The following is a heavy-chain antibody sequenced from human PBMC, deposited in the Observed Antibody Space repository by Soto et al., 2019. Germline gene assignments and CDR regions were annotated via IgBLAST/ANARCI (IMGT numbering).Heavy chain of an antibody. CDR3: AREGQGYCSGGSCYYGMDV. J-gene: IGHJ6*02. CDR2: IYYSGST. V-gene: IGHV4-31*03. CDR1: GGSISSGGYY. D-gene: IGHD2-15*01. Sequence: QVQLQESGPGLVKPSQTLSLTCTVSGGSISSGGYYWSWIRQHPGKGLEWIGYIYYSGSTYYNPSLKSRVTISVDTSKNQFSLKLSSVTAADTAVYYCAREGQGYCSGGSCYYGMDVWGQGTTVTVSS.